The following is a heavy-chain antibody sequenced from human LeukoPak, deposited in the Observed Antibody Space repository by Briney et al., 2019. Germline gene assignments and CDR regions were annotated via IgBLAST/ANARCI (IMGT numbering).Heavy chain of an antibody. V-gene: IGHV3-48*02. CDR2: ISSSSSTI. CDR3: ARDDVEYYYGMDV. J-gene: IGHJ6*02. CDR1: GFTFSSYA. Sequence: GGSLRLSCAASGFTFSSYAMHWVRQAPGKGLEWVSYISSSSSTIYYADSVKGRFTISRDNAKNSLYLQMNSLRDEDTAVYYCARDDVEYYYGMDVWDQGTTVTVSS.